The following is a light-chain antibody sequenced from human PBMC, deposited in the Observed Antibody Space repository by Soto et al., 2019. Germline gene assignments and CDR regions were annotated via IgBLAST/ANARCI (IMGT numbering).Light chain of an antibody. J-gene: IGKJ1*01. CDR3: QPYGSSPWT. Sequence: EIVLTQSPGTLSLSPGERATLSCRASQSVSSSYLAWYQQKPGQATRLLIYGASSRATGIPDRFSGSGSGTDFTLTISRLEPEDFAVYYCQPYGSSPWTFGQGTKVEIK. CDR1: QSVSSSY. V-gene: IGKV3-20*01. CDR2: GAS.